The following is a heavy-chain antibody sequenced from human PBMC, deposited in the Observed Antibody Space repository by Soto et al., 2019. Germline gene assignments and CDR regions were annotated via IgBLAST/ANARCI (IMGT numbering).Heavy chain of an antibody. CDR2: ISYDGGNI. J-gene: IGHJ6*02. CDR3: TTSPHRDSERVFV. CDR1: GFNFNNYA. V-gene: IGHV3-30-3*01. D-gene: IGHD1-26*01. Sequence: QVQLVESGGGVVQPGRSLRLSCVASGFNFNNYALHWVRQAPGKGLEWVAVISYDGGNIQYADSVKGRFTTSRDNSKNTVYLQMNSLRVEDTAVYYCTTSPHRDSERVFVWGQGTAVTVS.